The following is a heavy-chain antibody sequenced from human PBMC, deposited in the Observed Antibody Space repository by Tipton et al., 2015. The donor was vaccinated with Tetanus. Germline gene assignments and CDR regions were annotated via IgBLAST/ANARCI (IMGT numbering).Heavy chain of an antibody. Sequence: TLSLTCAVYGGAFSGHYWTWIRQAPGKGLEWIGEIHPSGSTNYNASLRSRVTISVDTSKNQFSLKLDSVTAADAAVYYCARPGVGGYTGYYFDFWGQGTVVTVSS. D-gene: IGHD5-12*01. CDR1: GGAFSGHY. V-gene: IGHV4-34*01. CDR2: IHPSGST. CDR3: ARPGVGGYTGYYFDF. J-gene: IGHJ4*02.